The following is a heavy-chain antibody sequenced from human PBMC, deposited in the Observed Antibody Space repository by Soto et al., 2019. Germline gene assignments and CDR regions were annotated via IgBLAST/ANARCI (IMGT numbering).Heavy chain of an antibody. D-gene: IGHD3-10*01. CDR1: GFTFSSYG. Sequence: GGSLRLSCAASGFTFSSYGMHWVRQAPGKGLEWVAVIWYDGSNKYYADSVKGRFTISRDNSKNTLYLQMNSLRAEDTAVYYCARDMVRGVSPDYWGQGPLVTVSS. CDR3: ARDMVRGVSPDY. V-gene: IGHV3-33*01. J-gene: IGHJ4*02. CDR2: IWYDGSNK.